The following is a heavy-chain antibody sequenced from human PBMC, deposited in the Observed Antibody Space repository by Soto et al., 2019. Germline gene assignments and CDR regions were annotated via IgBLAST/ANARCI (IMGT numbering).Heavy chain of an antibody. CDR1: GFTFSSYA. CDR2: ISYDGSNK. V-gene: IGHV3-30-3*01. CDR3: AREQYYYDSSGYYPPDY. J-gene: IGHJ4*02. D-gene: IGHD3-22*01. Sequence: GGSLRLSCAASGFTFSSYAMHWVRQAPGKGLEWVAVISYDGSNKYYADSVKGRFTISRDNSKNTLYLQMNSLRAEDTAVYYCAREQYYYDSSGYYPPDYWGQGTLVTVSS.